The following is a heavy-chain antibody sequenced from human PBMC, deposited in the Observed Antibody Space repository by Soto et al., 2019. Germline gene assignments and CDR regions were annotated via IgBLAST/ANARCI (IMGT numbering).Heavy chain of an antibody. CDR3: ARDLYCSSTRCYGYYYYGMDV. V-gene: IGHV3-33*01. Sequence: QVQLVESGGGVVQPGRSLRLSCAASGFTFSSYGMHWVRQAPGKGQEWVAVIWYDGSNKYYADSVKGRFTISRDNSKNALYLQMSSLRAEDTAVYYCARDLYCSSTRCYGYYYYGMDVWGQGTTVTVSS. CDR1: GFTFSSYG. D-gene: IGHD2-2*01. CDR2: IWYDGSNK. J-gene: IGHJ6*02.